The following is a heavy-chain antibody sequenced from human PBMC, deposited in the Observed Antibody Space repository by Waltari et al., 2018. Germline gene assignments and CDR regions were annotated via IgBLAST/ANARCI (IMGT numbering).Heavy chain of an antibody. V-gene: IGHV1-3*01. CDR2: INAGNGNT. CDR3: ARDRVAYYYDSSGYHPLDP. CDR1: GYTFNSYA. Sequence: QVQLVQAGAEVKKPGASVKVSCKASGYTFNSYAMHWVRQAPGQRIEWMGWINAGNGNTNYSHKFQGRVTITRYTSASTAYMELSSLRSEDTAVYYCARDRVAYYYDSSGYHPLDPWGQGTLVTVSS. D-gene: IGHD3-22*01. J-gene: IGHJ5*02.